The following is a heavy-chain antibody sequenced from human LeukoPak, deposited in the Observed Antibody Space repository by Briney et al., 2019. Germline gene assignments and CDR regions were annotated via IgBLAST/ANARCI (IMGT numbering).Heavy chain of an antibody. CDR3: ANGGGATRY. CDR1: GFTFSSYG. J-gene: IGHJ4*02. D-gene: IGHD1-26*01. CDR2: ISYDGSNK. Sequence: GGSLRLSCAASGFTFSSYGMHWVRQAPGKGLEGVAVISYDGSNKYYADSVKGRFTISRDNSKNTLYLQMNSLRAEDTAVYYCANGGGATRYWGQGTLVTVSS. V-gene: IGHV3-30*18.